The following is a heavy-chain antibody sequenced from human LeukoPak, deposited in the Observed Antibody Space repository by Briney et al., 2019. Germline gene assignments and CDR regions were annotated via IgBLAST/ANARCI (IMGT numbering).Heavy chain of an antibody. CDR1: GGSFSDYY. J-gene: IGHJ4*02. CDR2: INHSGNT. V-gene: IGHV4-34*01. CDR3: ARVNWNDVLFT. Sequence: SETLSLTCAVYGGSFSDYYWSWIRQPPGKGLEWIGEINHSGNTNYNASLKSRATISVDTSGTQFSLKLSSVTAADTAVYYCARVNWNDVLFTWGPGTLVTVSS. D-gene: IGHD1-1*01.